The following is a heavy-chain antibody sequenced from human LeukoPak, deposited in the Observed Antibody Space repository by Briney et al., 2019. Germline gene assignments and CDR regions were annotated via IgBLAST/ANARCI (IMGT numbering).Heavy chain of an antibody. CDR2: IYSGGST. Sequence: PGGSLRLSCAASGFTVSSNYMSWVRQAPGKGLEWVSVIYSGGSTYYADSVKGRFTISSDNSKNTLYLQMNSLRAEDTAVYYCAKSGSYLDFDYWGQGTLVTVSS. J-gene: IGHJ4*02. CDR1: GFTVSSNY. CDR3: AKSGSYLDFDY. V-gene: IGHV3-66*01. D-gene: IGHD1-26*01.